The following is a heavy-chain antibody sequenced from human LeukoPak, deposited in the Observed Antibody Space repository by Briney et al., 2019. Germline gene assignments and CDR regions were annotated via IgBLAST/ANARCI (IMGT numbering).Heavy chain of an antibody. CDR2: IYHSGST. CDR3: ARAPTTVVTRNWYFDL. Sequence: PSETLSLTCTVSGGSISSGGYYWSWIRQPPGKGLEWIGYIYHSGSTYYNPSLKSRVTISVARSKNQFSLKLSSVTAADTAVYYCARAPTTVVTRNWYFDLWGRGTLVTVSS. D-gene: IGHD4-23*01. V-gene: IGHV4-30-2*01. J-gene: IGHJ2*01. CDR1: GGSISSGGYY.